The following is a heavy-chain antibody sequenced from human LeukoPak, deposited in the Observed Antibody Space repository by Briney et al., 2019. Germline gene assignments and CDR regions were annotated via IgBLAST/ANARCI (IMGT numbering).Heavy chain of an antibody. J-gene: IGHJ4*02. CDR3: LTSSSSWNRVY. CDR1: GGSISSGGYY. Sequence: SQTLSLTCTVSGGSISSGGYYWSCIRQHPGKGLECIGYIYYSGSTYYNPSLKSRVTISVDTSKNQFSLKLSSVTAADTAVYYCLTSSSSWNRVYWGQGTLVTVSS. V-gene: IGHV4-31*03. CDR2: IYYSGST. D-gene: IGHD6-13*01.